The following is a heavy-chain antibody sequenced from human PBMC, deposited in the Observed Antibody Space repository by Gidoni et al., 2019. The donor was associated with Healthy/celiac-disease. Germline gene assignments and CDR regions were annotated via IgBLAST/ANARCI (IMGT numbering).Heavy chain of an antibody. J-gene: IGHJ4*02. D-gene: IGHD6-6*01. V-gene: IGHV3-30*18. CDR2: ISYDGSNK. Sequence: QVQLVESGGGVVQPGRSLRLSCAASGFTFSSYGMPWVRQAPGKGLEWVAVISYDGSNKYYADSVKGRFTISRDNSKNTLYLQMNSLRAEDTAVYYCAKEMGQLGAFFDYWGQGTLVTVSS. CDR3: AKEMGQLGAFFDY. CDR1: GFTFSSYG.